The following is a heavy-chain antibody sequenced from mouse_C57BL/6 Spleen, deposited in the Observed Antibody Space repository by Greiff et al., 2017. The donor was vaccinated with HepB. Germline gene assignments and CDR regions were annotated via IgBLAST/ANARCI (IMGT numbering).Heavy chain of an antibody. CDR2: IDPSDSYT. CDR1: GYTFTSYW. D-gene: IGHD2-3*01. CDR3: ARAYDGYSYYYAMDY. J-gene: IGHJ4*01. V-gene: IGHV1-59*01. Sequence: VQLQQPGAELVRPGTSVKLSCKASGYTFTSYWMHWVKQRPGQGLEWIGVIDPSDSYTNYNQKFKGKATLTVDTSSSTAYMQLSSLTSEDSAVYYCARAYDGYSYYYAMDYWGQGTSVTVSS.